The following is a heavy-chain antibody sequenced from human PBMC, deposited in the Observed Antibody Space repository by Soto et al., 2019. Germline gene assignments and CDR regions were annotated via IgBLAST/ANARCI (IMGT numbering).Heavy chain of an antibody. CDR2: IYYSGST. D-gene: IGHD3-10*01. Sequence: SVTLSLTCTVSGGSISSYYWSWIRQPPGKGLEWIGYIYYSGSTTYNPSLKSRVTISVDTSKNQFSLKLSSVTAADTAVYYCARDRGSGSYYGFDPWGQGTLVTVS. CDR3: ARDRGSGSYYGFDP. V-gene: IGHV4-59*01. J-gene: IGHJ5*02. CDR1: GGSISSYY.